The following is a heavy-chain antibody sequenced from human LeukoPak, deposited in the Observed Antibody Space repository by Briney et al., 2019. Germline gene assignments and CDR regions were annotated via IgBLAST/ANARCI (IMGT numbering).Heavy chain of an antibody. CDR3: ARIRYLDPFDY. CDR1: GGSFSGYY. Sequence: SETLSLTCAVYGGSFSGYYWSWIRQPPGKGLERIGEINHSVSTNYNPSLKSRVTISVDTSKNQFSLKLSSVTAADTAVYYCARIRYLDPFDYWGQGTLVTVSS. D-gene: IGHD3-9*01. J-gene: IGHJ4*02. V-gene: IGHV4-34*01. CDR2: INHSVST.